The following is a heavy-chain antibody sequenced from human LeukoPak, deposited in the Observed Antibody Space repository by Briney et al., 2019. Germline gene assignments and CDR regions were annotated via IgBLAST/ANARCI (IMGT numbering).Heavy chain of an antibody. Sequence: SETLSLTCTVSGGYITSSSYYWDSIRQPPGRGLGWIGSIYYSGSTYYNSSLKSRDTISVDTSKNQFSLNLNSVTAADTAVYYCAGGVAGSSGRLYYFDYWGQGALVIVPS. CDR1: GGYITSSSYY. D-gene: IGHD6-25*01. CDR2: IYYSGST. CDR3: AGGVAGSSGRLYYFDY. V-gene: IGHV4-39*01. J-gene: IGHJ4*02.